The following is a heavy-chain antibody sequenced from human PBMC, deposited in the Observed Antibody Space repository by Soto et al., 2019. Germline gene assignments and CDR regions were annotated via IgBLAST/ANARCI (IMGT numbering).Heavy chain of an antibody. CDR3: AKGDGLNLTV. CDR1: GFTVNSNY. Sequence: EVQVLATGGGLIQPGGSLRLSCAASGFTVNSNYMSWVRQAPGEGLQWVSITNTGGTTYYADSVKGRIIVSRDNSKNTLYLQMNSLSAEDTAVYYCAKGDGLNLTVWGHGTTVSVSS. CDR2: TNTGGTT. D-gene: IGHD3-9*01. V-gene: IGHV3-53*02. J-gene: IGHJ6*02.